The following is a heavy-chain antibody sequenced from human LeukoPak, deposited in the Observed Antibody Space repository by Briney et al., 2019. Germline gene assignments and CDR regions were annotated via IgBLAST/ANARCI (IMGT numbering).Heavy chain of an antibody. CDR1: ADSVTSGTFY. CDR2: VYYTGST. Sequence: SETLSLTCTVSADSVTSGTFYWAWLRQPPGKGLEWIATVYYTGSTYYNPSLKSRVTISIDTSKNQFSLRLRSVVAPDTAVYYCARHSGSGSLSRPFDPWGQGTLVTVSS. J-gene: IGHJ5*02. CDR3: ARHSGSGSLSRPFDP. V-gene: IGHV4-39*01. D-gene: IGHD3-10*01.